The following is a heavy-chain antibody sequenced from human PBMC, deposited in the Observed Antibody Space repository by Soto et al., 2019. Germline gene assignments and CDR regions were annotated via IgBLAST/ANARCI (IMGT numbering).Heavy chain of an antibody. V-gene: IGHV1-18*01. J-gene: IGHJ6*02. CDR1: GYTFTSYG. CDR2: ISAYNGNT. CDR3: ARSGSAKPGYYYGMDV. D-gene: IGHD2-15*01. Sequence: ASVKVSCKASGYTFTSYGISWVRQAPGQGLEWMGWISAYNGNTNYAQKLQGRVTMTTDTSTSTAYMELSSLRSEDTAVYYCARSGSAKPGYYYGMDVWGQGTTVTVSS.